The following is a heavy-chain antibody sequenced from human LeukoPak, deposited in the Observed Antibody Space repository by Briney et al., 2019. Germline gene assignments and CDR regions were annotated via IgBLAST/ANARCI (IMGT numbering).Heavy chain of an antibody. Sequence: SQTLSLTCAISGDSVSSNSAAWNWIRQSPSRGLEWLERTYYRSKWYNDYTISVKSRITINPDTSKNQFSLQLNSVTPEDTAVYYCARAPGSSWAAYGMDVWGQGTTVTVSS. CDR3: ARAPGSSWAAYGMDV. J-gene: IGHJ6*02. D-gene: IGHD6-13*01. V-gene: IGHV6-1*01. CDR2: TYYRSKWYN. CDR1: GDSVSSNSAA.